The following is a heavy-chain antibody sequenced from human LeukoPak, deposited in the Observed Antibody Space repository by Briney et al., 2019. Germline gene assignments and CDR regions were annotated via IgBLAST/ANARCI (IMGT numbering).Heavy chain of an antibody. CDR2: MNPNSGNT. D-gene: IGHD3-10*01. J-gene: IGHJ4*02. CDR1: GYTFTSYD. V-gene: IGHV1-8*01. Sequence: ASVKVSCKAPGYTFTSYDINWVRQATGQGLEWMGWMNPNSGNTGYAQKFQGRVTMTRNTSISTAYMELSSLRSEDTAVYYCARFHRITSVWFGESLGYWGQGTLVTVSS. CDR3: ARFHRITSVWFGESLGY.